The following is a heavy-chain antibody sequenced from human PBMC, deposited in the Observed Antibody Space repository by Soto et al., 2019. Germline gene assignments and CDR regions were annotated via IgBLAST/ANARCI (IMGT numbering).Heavy chain of an antibody. CDR3: ARSSGYNWFDP. D-gene: IGHD3-22*01. Sequence: WGSLRLSCAASVFTFSSYEMNWVRQAPGKGLEWVSYISSSGSTIYYADSVKGRFTISRDNAKNSLYLQMNSLRAEDTAVYYCARSSGYNWFDPWGQGTLVTVSS. J-gene: IGHJ5*02. V-gene: IGHV3-48*03. CDR1: VFTFSSYE. CDR2: ISSSGSTI.